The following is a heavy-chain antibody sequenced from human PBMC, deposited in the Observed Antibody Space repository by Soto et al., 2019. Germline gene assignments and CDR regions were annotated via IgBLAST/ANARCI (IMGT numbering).Heavy chain of an antibody. V-gene: IGHV1-46*03. D-gene: IGHD6-19*01. CDR1: GYNFLDYG. CDR3: ARGAYSRGWRLAP. J-gene: IGHJ5*02. CDR2: INPSGGST. Sequence: ASVKVSCKTSGYNFLDYGVSWVRQVPGQGLEWMGIINPSGGSTSYAQKFQGRVTMTRDTSTSTVYMELSSLRSEDTAVYYCARGAYSRGWRLAPWGQGTLVTVSS.